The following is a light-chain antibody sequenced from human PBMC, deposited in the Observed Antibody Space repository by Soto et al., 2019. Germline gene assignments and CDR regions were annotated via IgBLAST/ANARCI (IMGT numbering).Light chain of an antibody. CDR1: QDISNY. CDR3: QQGT. V-gene: IGKV1-33*01. J-gene: IGKJ5*01. Sequence: DIQMTQSPSSLSASVGDRVTITCQASQDISNYLNWDQQKPGKAPKLLLYDASNLETGIPSRFSGSGSGTDFTRTISSLQPEDIGTYYWQQGTVGRRTRMEIK. CDR2: DAS.